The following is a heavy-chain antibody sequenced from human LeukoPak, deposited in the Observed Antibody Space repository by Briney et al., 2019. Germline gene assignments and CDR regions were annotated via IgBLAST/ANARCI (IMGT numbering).Heavy chain of an antibody. V-gene: IGHV4-39*01. CDR2: IYYIGST. CDR3: ARHGYYDSSGYLEP. J-gene: IGHJ5*02. D-gene: IGHD3-22*01. Sequence: SETLSLTCTVSGGSISSSSYYWGWIRQPPGKGLDWIGSIYYIGSTYYNPSLKNRVPISVDTSKNQFSLKLSSVTAADTAVYYCARHGYYDSSGYLEPWGQGTLVTVSS. CDR1: GGSISSSSYY.